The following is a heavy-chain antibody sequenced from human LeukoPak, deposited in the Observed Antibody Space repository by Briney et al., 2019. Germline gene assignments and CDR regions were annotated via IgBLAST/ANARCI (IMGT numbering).Heavy chain of an antibody. CDR3: AKDFIVVVPAVDY. D-gene: IGHD2-2*01. V-gene: IGHV3-30*02. J-gene: IGHJ4*02. CDR2: IRYDGSNK. CDR1: GFTFSSYG. Sequence: GGSLRLSCAASGFTFSSYGMHWVRQAPGKGLEWVAFIRYDGSNKYYADSVKGRFTISRDNSKNTLHLQMNSLRAEDTAVYYCAKDFIVVVPAVDYWGQGTLVTVSS.